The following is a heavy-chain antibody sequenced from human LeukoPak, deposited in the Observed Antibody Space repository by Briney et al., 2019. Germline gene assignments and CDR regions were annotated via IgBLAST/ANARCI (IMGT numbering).Heavy chain of an antibody. V-gene: IGHV1-18*04. CDR2: ISVHTGNT. CDR3: ARVRSDYGDFGNY. J-gene: IGHJ4*02. Sequence: ASVKVSCKASGYSFTSYGISWVRQAPRQGLEWMGRISVHTGNTNYAQKFQGRVTMTTDTSTSTAYMELRSLRSDDTAVYYCARVRSDYGDFGNYWGQGTLVTVSS. D-gene: IGHD4-17*01. CDR1: GYSFTSYG.